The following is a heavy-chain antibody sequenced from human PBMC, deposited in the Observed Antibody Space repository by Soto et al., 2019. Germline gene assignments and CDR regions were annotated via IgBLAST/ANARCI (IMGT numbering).Heavy chain of an antibody. Sequence: LSISGVVSRGLIRSGGYNLSWIRQHPGKGLEWIGYIYYSGSTYYNPSLKSRVTISVDTSKNQFSLKLSSVTAADTAVYYCARDSSAMGTYYFCMVVWGKRTPVTVSS. J-gene: IGHJ6*03. D-gene: IGHD2-2*01. V-gene: IGHV4-31*11. CDR3: ARDSSAMGTYYFCMVV. CDR2: IYYSGST. CDR1: RGLIRSGGYN.